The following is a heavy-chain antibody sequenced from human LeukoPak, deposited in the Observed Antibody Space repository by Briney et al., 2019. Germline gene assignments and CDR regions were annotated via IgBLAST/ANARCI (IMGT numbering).Heavy chain of an antibody. D-gene: IGHD5-18*01. Sequence: GGSLRLSCAASGFTVSNNYMNWVRQAPGKGLEWVSLIYSGGTTYYADSVKGRLTISRDGSKNTLYLQMNSLRVEDTAVYYCATDPPAVTANTYGWGQGTLVTVSS. J-gene: IGHJ4*02. CDR2: IYSGGTT. CDR1: GFTVSNNY. V-gene: IGHV3-66*01. CDR3: ATDPPAVTANTYG.